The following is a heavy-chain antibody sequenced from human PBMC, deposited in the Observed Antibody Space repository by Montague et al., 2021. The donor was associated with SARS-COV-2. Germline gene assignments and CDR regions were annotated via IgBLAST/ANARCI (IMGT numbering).Heavy chain of an antibody. D-gene: IGHD3-9*01. CDR2: IDPGDSST. CDR3: ARHRGGYFDCLWGNSRVDSFDQ. V-gene: IGHV5-10-1*01. J-gene: IGHJ4*02. CDR1: GYYFISYW. Sequence: QSGAEVKKPGESLRISCKGSGYYFISYWITWVRQMPGKGLEWMGKIDPGDSSTNYSPSFQGHVTISADKSSSTAYLQWSGLKAADTAMYYCARHRGGYFDCLWGNSRVDSFDQWGQGTLVTVSS.